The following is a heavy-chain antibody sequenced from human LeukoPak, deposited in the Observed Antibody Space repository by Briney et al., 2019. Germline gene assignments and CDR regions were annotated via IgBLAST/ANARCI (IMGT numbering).Heavy chain of an antibody. Sequence: ASVKVSCKASGYTFTSYYMHWVRQAPGQGLEWMGWISAYNGNTNYAQKLQGRVTMTTDTSTSTAYMELRSLRSDDTAVYYCAKQESVVVVAAPLDYWGQGTLVTVSS. D-gene: IGHD2-15*01. J-gene: IGHJ4*02. CDR2: ISAYNGNT. CDR1: GYTFTSYY. CDR3: AKQESVVVVAAPLDY. V-gene: IGHV1-18*04.